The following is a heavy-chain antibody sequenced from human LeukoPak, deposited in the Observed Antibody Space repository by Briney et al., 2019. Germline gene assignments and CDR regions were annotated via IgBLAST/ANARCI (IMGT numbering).Heavy chain of an antibody. D-gene: IGHD3-10*01. V-gene: IGHV4-39*01. CDR3: ARRVDTMIRGDSGYFIR. CDR1: GASINTRDYY. CDR2: IDYSGVT. J-gene: IGHJ1*01. Sequence: SETLSLTCTVSGASINTRDYYWGWIRQPPGKGLESIGIIDYSGVTDYSASLRSRVTISLDTSKNQFSLQLTSVTAADTAVYYCARRVDTMIRGDSGYFIRWGQGTLVSVST.